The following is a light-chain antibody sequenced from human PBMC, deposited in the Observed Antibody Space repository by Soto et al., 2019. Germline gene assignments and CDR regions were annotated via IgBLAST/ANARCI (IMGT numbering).Light chain of an antibody. CDR1: QSISTY. J-gene: IGKJ2*01. Sequence: DIQMTQSPSSLSASVGDRVTITCRASQSISTYLNWYHQTPGKAPKLLIYAASTLQSGVPSRFSGGGSGTDFTLTISSLQPEDFATYYCQQTYSIPHTFGQGTKLEIK. V-gene: IGKV1-39*01. CDR3: QQTYSIPHT. CDR2: AAS.